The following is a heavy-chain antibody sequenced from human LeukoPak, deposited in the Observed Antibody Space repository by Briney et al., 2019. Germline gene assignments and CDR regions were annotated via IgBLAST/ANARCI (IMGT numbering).Heavy chain of an antibody. CDR1: GGSISSYY. Sequence: SETLSLTCTVSGGSISSYYWSWIRQPAGKELEWIGRIYTSGSTNYNPSLKSRVTMSVDTSKNQFSLKLSSVTAADTAVYYCARDAGYCSSTSCYKQYNWFDPWGQGTLVTVSS. CDR3: ARDAGYCSSTSCYKQYNWFDP. D-gene: IGHD2-2*01. CDR2: IYTSGST. J-gene: IGHJ5*02. V-gene: IGHV4-4*07.